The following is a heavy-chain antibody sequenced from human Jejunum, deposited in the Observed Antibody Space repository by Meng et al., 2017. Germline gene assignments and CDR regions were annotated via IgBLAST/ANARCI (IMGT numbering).Heavy chain of an antibody. V-gene: IGHV4-61*01. CDR3: ARSHGGY. J-gene: IGHJ4*02. CDR1: GGSVSSDTYY. D-gene: IGHD3-16*01. CDR2: MSSSGST. Sequence: QVQLQESGPGLVRPSEPLSLICTVSGGSVSSDTYYWSWIRQPPGKGLEWIGYMSSSGSTNYNSSLKRRVTISIDRSKNQFSLKLTSVTAADTAVYYCARSHGGYWGQGILVTVSS.